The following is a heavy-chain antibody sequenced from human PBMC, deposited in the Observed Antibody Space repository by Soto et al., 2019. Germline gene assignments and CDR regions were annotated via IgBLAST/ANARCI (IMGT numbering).Heavy chain of an antibody. V-gene: IGHV1-8*01. CDR2: MNPNSGNT. CDR3: ARTLREDGDWYFDL. CDR1: GYTFTSYD. Sequence: QVQLVQSGAEVKKPGASVKVSCKASGYTFTSYDINWVRQATGQGLEWMGWMNPNSGNTGYAQKFQGRVTMTRNTSISTAYMELSSLRSEDTAVYYCARTLREDGDWYFDLWGRGTLVTVSS. D-gene: IGHD4-17*01. J-gene: IGHJ2*01.